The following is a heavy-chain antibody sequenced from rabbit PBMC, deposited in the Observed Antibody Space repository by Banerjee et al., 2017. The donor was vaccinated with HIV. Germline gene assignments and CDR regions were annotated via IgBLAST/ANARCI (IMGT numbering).Heavy chain of an antibody. CDR1: GLDFSSSYW. V-gene: IGHV1S45*01. J-gene: IGHJ6*01. CDR2: ITTSSGST. CDR3: ARASASGSGYYTL. Sequence: QEQLEESGGDLVKPEGSLTLTCTASGLDFSSSYWICWVRQAPGKGLEWIACITTSSGSTWYANWAKGRFTISKTSSTTVTLQMTSLTAADTATYFCARASASGSGYYTLWGPGTLVTVS. D-gene: IGHD1-1*01.